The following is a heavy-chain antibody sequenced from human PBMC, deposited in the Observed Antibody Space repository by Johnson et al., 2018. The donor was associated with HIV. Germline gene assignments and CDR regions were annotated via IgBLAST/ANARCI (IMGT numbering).Heavy chain of an antibody. D-gene: IGHD4-17*01. J-gene: IGHJ3*02. CDR2: ISSSGDII. Sequence: QMLLVESGGGLVKPGGSLRLSCAASGFTFSDYYMTWIRQAPGKGLEWLSFISSSGDIIRYADSVKGRFTISRDNAKNSLILQMNSLRDEDTAVYYCARRTVTALFDIWGQGTKVTISS. CDR3: ARRTVTALFDI. CDR1: GFTFSDYY. V-gene: IGHV3-11*04.